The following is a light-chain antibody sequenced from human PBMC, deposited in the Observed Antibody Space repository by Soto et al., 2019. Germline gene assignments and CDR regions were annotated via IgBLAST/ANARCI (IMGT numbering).Light chain of an antibody. CDR2: DTS. J-gene: IGKJ2*01. CDR1: QSVSIK. CDR3: QQYGSSPYT. V-gene: IGKV3-20*01. Sequence: TQSPGTLSVSPGERATLSCRASQSVSIKLAWYQQKPGQAPRLLIYDTSTRATGIPARFNGSGSGTDFTLTITRLEPEDFAVYFCQQYGSSPYTFGQGTKVDIK.